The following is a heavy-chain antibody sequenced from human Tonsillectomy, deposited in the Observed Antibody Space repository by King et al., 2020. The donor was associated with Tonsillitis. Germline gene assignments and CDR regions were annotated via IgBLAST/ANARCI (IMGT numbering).Heavy chain of an antibody. V-gene: IGHV4-59*01. D-gene: IGHD2-15*01. CDR1: GGSISSYY. Sequence: QLQESGPGLVKPSETLSLTCTVSGGSISSYYWSWIRQPPGKGLEWIGYIYYSGSTNYNPSLKSRVAISVDTSKNQFSLKLTSVTPADTAVYYCARGSVVVAATGLNWFYPWGQGTLVTVSS. CDR2: IYYSGST. CDR3: ARGSVVVAATGLNWFYP. J-gene: IGHJ5*02.